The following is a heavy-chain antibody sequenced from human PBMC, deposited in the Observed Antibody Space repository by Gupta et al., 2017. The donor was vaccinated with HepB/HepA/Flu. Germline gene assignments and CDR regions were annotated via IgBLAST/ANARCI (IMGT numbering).Heavy chain of an antibody. V-gene: IGHV4-34*01. CDR2: INHSGST. CDR3: AGSIAAAGVDY. CDR1: GGSFSGYY. Sequence: QVQLQQWGAGLLKPSETLSLTCAVYGGSFSGYYWSWIRQPPGKGLEWIGEINHSGSTNYNPSLKSRVTISVDTSKNQFSLKLSSVTAADTAVYYCAGSIAAAGVDYWGQGTLVTVSS. J-gene: IGHJ4*02. D-gene: IGHD6-13*01.